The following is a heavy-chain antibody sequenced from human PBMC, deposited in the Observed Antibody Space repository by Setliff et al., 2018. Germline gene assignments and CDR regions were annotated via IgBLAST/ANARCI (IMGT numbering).Heavy chain of an antibody. D-gene: IGHD2-15*01. CDR3: AISTLSICSGGSCPNAFDV. J-gene: IGHJ3*01. CDR2: ISGYNDVT. V-gene: IGHV1-18*01. Sequence: ASVKVSCKASGYIFKSYGISWVRQAPGQGLEWMGWISGYNDVTNYAQRFQGRVTMTTDTSKSAAYMELRGLRSDDTAVYYCAISTLSICSGGSCPNAFDVWGQGTMVTVSS. CDR1: GYIFKSYG.